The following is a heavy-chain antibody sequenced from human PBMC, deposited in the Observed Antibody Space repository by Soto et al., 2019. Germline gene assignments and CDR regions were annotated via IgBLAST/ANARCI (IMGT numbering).Heavy chain of an antibody. CDR2: ISSAGNNK. CDR1: GFTFDSYG. J-gene: IGHJ5*02. V-gene: IGHV3-30*03. CDR3: VTDLLPKAVTTCGS. D-gene: IGHD4-17*01. Sequence: QVQLVESGGGVVQPGRSLRLSCAAAGFTFDSYGMHWVRQAPGKGLEWVAVISSAGNNKYYADSVKGRFSIYRDNFNNILYLQMSSLRVEDTAVYYCVTDLLPKAVTTCGSWGQGTLVSVSS.